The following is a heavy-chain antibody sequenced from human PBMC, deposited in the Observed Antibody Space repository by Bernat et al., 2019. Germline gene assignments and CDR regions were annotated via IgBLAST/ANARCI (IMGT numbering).Heavy chain of an antibody. CDR3: AGAPRPRVAATRYYFDY. Sequence: QVQLVQSGAEVKKPGASVKVSCKASGYTFTSYGISWVRQAPGQGLEWMGWISAYNGNTNYAQKFQGRVTNTADESTGTAYMKLVSLGSEDTAVYYCAGAPRPRVAATRYYFDYWGQGTLVTVSS. V-gene: IGHV1-18*01. CDR2: ISAYNGNT. J-gene: IGHJ4*02. D-gene: IGHD2-15*01. CDR1: GYTFTSYG.